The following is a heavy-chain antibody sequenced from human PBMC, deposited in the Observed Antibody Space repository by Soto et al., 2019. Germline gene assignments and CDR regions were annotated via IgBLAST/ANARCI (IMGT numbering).Heavy chain of an antibody. CDR3: ARELVPAANGGGRGNVDGMDV. J-gene: IGHJ6*02. D-gene: IGHD2-2*01. Sequence: GASVKVSCKASGYTFTSYYMHWVRQAPGQGLEWMGIINPSGGSTSYAQKFQGRVTMTRDTSTSTVYMELSSLRSEDTAVYYCARELVPAANGGGRGNVDGMDVWGQGTTVTVSS. CDR2: INPSGGST. V-gene: IGHV1-46*01. CDR1: GYTFTSYY.